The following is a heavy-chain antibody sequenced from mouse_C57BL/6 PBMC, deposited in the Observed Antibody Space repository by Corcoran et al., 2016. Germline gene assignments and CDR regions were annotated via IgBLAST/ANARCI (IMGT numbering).Heavy chain of an antibody. CDR2: INPNNGGT. CDR1: GYTFTDYY. CDR3: ARRIYYYGSIDY. Sequence: EVQLQQSGPELVKPGASLKISCKASGYTFTDYYMNWVKQSHGKSLEWIGDINPNNGGTSYNQKFKGKATLTVDKSSSTAYMELRSLTSEDSAVYYCARRIYYYGSIDYWGQGTTLTVSS. D-gene: IGHD1-1*01. J-gene: IGHJ2*01. V-gene: IGHV1-26*01.